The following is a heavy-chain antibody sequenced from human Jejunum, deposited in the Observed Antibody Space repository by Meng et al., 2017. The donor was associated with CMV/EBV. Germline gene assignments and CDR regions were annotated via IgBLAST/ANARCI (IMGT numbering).Heavy chain of an antibody. CDR1: GCTFPRHS. V-gene: IGHV7-4-1*01. D-gene: IGHD1-1*01. CDR2: SITDTGVP. Sequence: QGQLLHAGCPFKQAQALVSLSCNCAGCTFPRHSIHCARQNPGQGLGWMGWSITDTGVPTYDQAFTGRFVFSLNPSVSTTYLQIGSLKAEDTAVYFCARWNGRDRNFDYWGQGTLVTVSS. CDR3: ARWNGRDRNFDY. J-gene: IGHJ4*02.